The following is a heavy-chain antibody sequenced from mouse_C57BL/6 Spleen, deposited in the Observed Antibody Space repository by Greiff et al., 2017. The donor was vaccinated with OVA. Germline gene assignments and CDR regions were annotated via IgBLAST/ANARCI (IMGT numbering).Heavy chain of an antibody. D-gene: IGHD2-14*01. CDR1: GFSLTSYG. CDR3: ARDQKEVYYYAMDY. CDR2: IWSGGST. Sequence: VKLVESGPGLVQPSQSLSITCTASGFSLTSYGLHWVRQAPGKGLEWLGVIWSGGSTDYNAAFISSQGISKDNSESQDFFKMNNLQADDTAIYYCARDQKEVYYYAMDYWGQGTSVTVSS. J-gene: IGHJ4*01. V-gene: IGHV2-2*01.